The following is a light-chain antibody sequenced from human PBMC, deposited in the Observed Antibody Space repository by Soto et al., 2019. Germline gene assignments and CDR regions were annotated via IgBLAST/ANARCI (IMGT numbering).Light chain of an antibody. CDR1: QSINGW. V-gene: IGKV1-5*03. CDR3: QQYNSYSPT. J-gene: IGKJ1*01. CDR2: KAS. Sequence: IDLSECRSTPSASVGERVTITCRDSQSINGWLAWYQQQPGKAPSVLIYKASSLESGVPSRFSGSGSGTEFTLTISSLQPADSATYYCQQYNSYSPTFGQEISVDIK.